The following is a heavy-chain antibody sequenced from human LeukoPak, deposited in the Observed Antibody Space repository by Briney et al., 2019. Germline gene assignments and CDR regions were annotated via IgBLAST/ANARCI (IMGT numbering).Heavy chain of an antibody. CDR2: IYYSGST. Sequence: SETLSLTCTVSGGSISSSSYYWGWIRQPPGKGLEWIGSIYYSGSTYYNPSLKSRVTISVDTSKNQFSLKLGSVTAADTAVYYCARDLGGTHSSENWFDPWGQGTLVTVSS. J-gene: IGHJ5*02. CDR1: GGSISSSSYY. CDR3: ARDLGGTHSSENWFDP. V-gene: IGHV4-39*07. D-gene: IGHD1-26*01.